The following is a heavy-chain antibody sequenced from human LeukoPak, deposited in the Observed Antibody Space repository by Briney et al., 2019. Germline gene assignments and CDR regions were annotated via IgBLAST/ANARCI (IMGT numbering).Heavy chain of an antibody. J-gene: IGHJ4*02. Sequence: PSETLSLTCTVPGGSISSYYWSWIRQPPGKGLEWIGYIYYSGSTNYNPSLKSRVTISVDTSKNQFSLKLSSVTAADTAVYYCARLLRDGYNYDDYWGQGTLVTVSS. CDR2: IYYSGST. CDR1: GGSISSYY. D-gene: IGHD5-24*01. CDR3: ARLLRDGYNYDDY. V-gene: IGHV4-59*08.